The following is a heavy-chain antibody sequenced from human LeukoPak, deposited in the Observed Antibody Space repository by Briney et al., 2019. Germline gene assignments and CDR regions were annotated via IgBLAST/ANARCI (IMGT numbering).Heavy chain of an antibody. J-gene: IGHJ4*02. CDR1: GGSISSSSYY. V-gene: IGHV4-39*01. CDR2: IYYSGST. D-gene: IGHD5-18*01. Sequence: SETLSLTCTVSGGSISSSSYYWGWIRQPPGKGLEWIGSIYYSGSTYYNPSLKSRVTISVDTSKNQFSLKLSSVIAADTAVYYCARLLRGYSYGWGLFDYWGQGTLVTVSS. CDR3: ARLLRGYSYGWGLFDY.